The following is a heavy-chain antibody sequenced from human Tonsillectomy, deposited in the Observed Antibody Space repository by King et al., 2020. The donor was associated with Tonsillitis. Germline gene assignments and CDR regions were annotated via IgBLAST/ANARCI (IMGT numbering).Heavy chain of an antibody. CDR2: ISSSSSYI. V-gene: IGHV3-21*01. CDR1: GFTFSSYS. CDR3: ARWRSDAYYYYTMDV. Sequence: VQLVESGGGLVKPGGSLRLSCAASGFTFSSYSMNWVRQAPGKGLEWVSSISSSSSYIYYADSVKGRFTISRDNAKNSLYLQMNSLRAEDTAVYYCARWRSDAYYYYTMDVWGQGTTVTVSS. J-gene: IGHJ6*02. D-gene: IGHD2-8*01.